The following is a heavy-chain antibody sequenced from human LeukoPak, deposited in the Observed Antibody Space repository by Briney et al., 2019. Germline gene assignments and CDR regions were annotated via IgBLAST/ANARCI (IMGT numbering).Heavy chain of an antibody. J-gene: IGHJ3*02. CDR2: IKQDRTEK. CDR3: ATYYDSTTYTRSNVFDI. V-gene: IGHV3-7*01. D-gene: IGHD3-22*01. CDR1: GFTFSRYW. Sequence: GGSLRLSCAASGFTFSRYWMSWVRQAPGKGLEWVANIKQDRTEKYYVDSLKGRFTISKDNAKNSLYLQMSSLRAEDTAVYYCATYYDSTTYTRSNVFDIWGRGTMVTVSS.